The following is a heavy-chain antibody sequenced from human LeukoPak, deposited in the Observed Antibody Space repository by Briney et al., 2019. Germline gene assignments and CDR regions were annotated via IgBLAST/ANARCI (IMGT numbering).Heavy chain of an antibody. J-gene: IGHJ4*02. CDR3: ASDGGPFDY. CDR2: IKQAGSEK. Sequence: GGSLRLSCTASGIAFSGYWMSWVRQPPGKGLEWVANIKQAGSEKYYVDSVKGRFTISRDDAKRSVYLQMNSLRAEDTAVYYCASDGGPFDYWGQGTLVTVSS. V-gene: IGHV3-7*01. D-gene: IGHD3-16*01. CDR1: GIAFSGYW.